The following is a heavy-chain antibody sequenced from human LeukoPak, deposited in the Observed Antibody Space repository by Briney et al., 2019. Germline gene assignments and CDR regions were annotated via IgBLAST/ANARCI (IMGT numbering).Heavy chain of an antibody. D-gene: IGHD3-22*01. CDR1: GGSISSSSYY. V-gene: IGHV4-39*01. Sequence: PSETLSLTCTVSGGSISSSSYYWGWIRQPPGKGLEWIGSMYYSGSTYYNPSLKSRLTMSVDTSKNQLFLKLSSVTAADTAVYYCARHSNCYESGGPLDYWGQGTLVTVSS. J-gene: IGHJ4*02. CDR2: MYYSGST. CDR3: ARHSNCYESGGPLDY.